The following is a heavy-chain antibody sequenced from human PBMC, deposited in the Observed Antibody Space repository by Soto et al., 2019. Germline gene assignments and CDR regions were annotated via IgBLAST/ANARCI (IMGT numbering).Heavy chain of an antibody. D-gene: IGHD4-17*01. CDR1: GGSISSSGYY. J-gene: IGHJ4*02. CDR3: ARQGTTVTSKVDY. CDR2: IYYSGST. V-gene: IGHV4-39*01. Sequence: QLQLQESGPGLVKPSETLSLTCTVSGGSISSSGYYWGWIRQPPGTGLEWIGNIYYSGSTYYNPSLKSRVTISVDTSKNQFSLKLSSVTAADTAVYYCARQGTTVTSKVDYWGQGTLVTISS.